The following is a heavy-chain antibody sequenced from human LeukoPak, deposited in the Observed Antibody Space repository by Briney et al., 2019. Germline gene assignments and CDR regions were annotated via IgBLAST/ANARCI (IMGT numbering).Heavy chain of an antibody. V-gene: IGHV3-21*01. J-gene: IGHJ4*01. CDR3: ARDGTAAGLYFDL. Sequence: AGGSLRLSCAASGFTFSSYTMNWVRQAPGKGLEWVSSISSSSSHIYYADSVKGRFTISRDNTKNSLSLQLNGLRAEDTAVYYCARDGTAAGLYFDLWGQGTLVTVSS. CDR2: ISSSSSHI. CDR1: GFTFSSYT. D-gene: IGHD6-13*01.